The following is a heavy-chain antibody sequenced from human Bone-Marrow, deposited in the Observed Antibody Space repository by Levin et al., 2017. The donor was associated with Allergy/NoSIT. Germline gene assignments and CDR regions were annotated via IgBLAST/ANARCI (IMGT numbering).Heavy chain of an antibody. CDR1: GFTFSSYA. D-gene: IGHD3-16*01. J-gene: IGHJ4*02. CDR3: AKAASIMITYSQFDY. Sequence: GESLKISCAASGFTFSSYAMSWVRQAPGKGLEWVSAISGSGGSTYYADSVKGRFTISRDNSKNTLYLQMNSLRAEDTAVYYCAKAASIMITYSQFDYWGQGTLVTVSS. CDR2: ISGSGGST. V-gene: IGHV3-23*01.